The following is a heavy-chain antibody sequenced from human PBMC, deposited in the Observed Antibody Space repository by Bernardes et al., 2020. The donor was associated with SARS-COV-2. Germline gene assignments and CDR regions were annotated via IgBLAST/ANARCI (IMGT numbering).Heavy chain of an antibody. V-gene: IGHV3-23*01. CDR2: IIGSGTNP. CDR3: AKRGGYSFDY. CDR1: GFTFRSSA. D-gene: IGHD3-16*01. Sequence: VGALFLSCAASGFTFRSSALSWVRQAPGPGLEWVSLIIGSGTNPFYADSVKGRFTISRDNSKNTLYLQVNSLRAEDTAVYYCAKRGGYSFDYWGQGTLVTGSA. J-gene: IGHJ4*02.